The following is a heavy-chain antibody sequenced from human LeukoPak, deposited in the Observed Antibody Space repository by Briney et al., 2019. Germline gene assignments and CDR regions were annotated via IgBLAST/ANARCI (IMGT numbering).Heavy chain of an antibody. J-gene: IGHJ3*02. D-gene: IGHD3-22*01. V-gene: IGHV4-30-4*08. CDR1: GGSISSGGYY. CDR3: ARDQYYYDSSSLDAFDI. Sequence: PSETLSLTCTVSGGSISSGGYYWSWIRQHPGKGLEWIGYIYYSGSTYYNPSLKSRVTISVDTSKNQFSLKLSSVTAADTAVYYCARDQYYYDSSSLDAFDIWGQGTMVTVSS. CDR2: IYYSGST.